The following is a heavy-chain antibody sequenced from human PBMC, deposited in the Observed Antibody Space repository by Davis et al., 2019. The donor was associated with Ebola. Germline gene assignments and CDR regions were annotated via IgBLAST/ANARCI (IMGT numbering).Heavy chain of an antibody. J-gene: IGHJ4*02. CDR3: TGVAGTGDY. V-gene: IGHV3-73*01. CDR2: IRSKANSYAT. CDR1: GFTFSGSA. Sequence: GESLKISCAASGFTFSGSAMHWVRQASGKGLEWVGRIRSKANSYATAYVASVKGRFTISRDDSKNTAYLQMNSLKTEDTAVYYCTGVAGTGDYWGQGTLVTVSS. D-gene: IGHD6-19*01.